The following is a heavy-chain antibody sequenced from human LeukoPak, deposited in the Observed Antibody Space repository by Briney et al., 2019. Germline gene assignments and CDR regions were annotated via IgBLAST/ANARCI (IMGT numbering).Heavy chain of an antibody. D-gene: IGHD3-10*01. CDR2: IYYSGST. J-gene: IGHJ4*02. CDR3: ARGGWFGESPFDY. V-gene: IGHV4-59*01. Sequence: SETLSLTCSVSGGSISSYYWSWIRQPPGKGLEWIGYIYYSGSTNYNPSLKSRVIISVDTSKNQFSLKLSSVTAADTAVYYCARGGWFGESPFDYWGQGTLVTVSS. CDR1: GGSISSYY.